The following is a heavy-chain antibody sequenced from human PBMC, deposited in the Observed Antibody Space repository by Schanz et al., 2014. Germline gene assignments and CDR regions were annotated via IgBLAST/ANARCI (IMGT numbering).Heavy chain of an antibody. Sequence: EVQLVESGGGLVQPGGSLRLSCAASGFTFSDSWMHWVRQAPGKGLVWVSRTSNDGSFTTFADSVKGRFTISRDNAKNTLYLQMNSLRAEDTAVYYCARPSGSYFWAFDIWGQGTMVTVSS. J-gene: IGHJ3*02. CDR2: TSNDGSFT. V-gene: IGHV3-74*01. CDR3: ARPSGSYFWAFDI. D-gene: IGHD3-10*01. CDR1: GFTFSDSW.